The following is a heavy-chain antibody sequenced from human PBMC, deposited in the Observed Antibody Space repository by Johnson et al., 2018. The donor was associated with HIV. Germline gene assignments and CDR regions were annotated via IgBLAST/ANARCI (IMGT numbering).Heavy chain of an antibody. CDR1: GFTFSRYW. D-gene: IGHD3-22*01. J-gene: IGHJ3*02. Sequence: EKLVESGGGLVQPGGSLRVSCAASGFTFSRYWMSWVRQAPGKGLEWVANIKQDGNKKDYADSVKGRFTVSRDNSKKTLYLVLDSLRAEDTALYYCARGGPYYYDSSGYGAFDIWGQGTMVTVCS. CDR2: IKQDGNKK. V-gene: IGHV3-7*01. CDR3: ARGGPYYYDSSGYGAFDI.